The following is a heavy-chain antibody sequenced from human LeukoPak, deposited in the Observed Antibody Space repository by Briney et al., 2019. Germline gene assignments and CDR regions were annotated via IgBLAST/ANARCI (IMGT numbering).Heavy chain of an antibody. CDR1: GGSFSGYY. D-gene: IGHD6-13*01. Sequence: SETLSLTCAVYGGSFSGYYWSWIRQPPGKGLEWIGEINHSGSTNYNPSLKSRVTISVDTSKNQFSLKLSSVTAADTAVYYCARHVEVPIHSRYSSSWTPYYYYGMDVWGQGTTVTVSS. CDR3: ARHVEVPIHSRYSSSWTPYYYYGMDV. V-gene: IGHV4-34*01. J-gene: IGHJ6*02. CDR2: INHSGST.